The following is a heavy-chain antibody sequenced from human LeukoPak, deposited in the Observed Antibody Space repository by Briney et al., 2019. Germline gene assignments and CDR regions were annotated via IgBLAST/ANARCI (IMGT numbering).Heavy chain of an antibody. V-gene: IGHV4-31*03. D-gene: IGHD6-25*01. CDR3: ARGPQAAEIDY. CDR1: GGSISSGGYY. J-gene: IGHJ4*02. Sequence: SETLSLTCTVSGGSISSGGYYWSWIRQHPGKGLEWIGYIYYSGSTYYDPSLKSRVTISVDTSKGQFSLKLSSVTAADTAVYYCARGPQAAEIDYWGQGTLVTVSS. CDR2: IYYSGST.